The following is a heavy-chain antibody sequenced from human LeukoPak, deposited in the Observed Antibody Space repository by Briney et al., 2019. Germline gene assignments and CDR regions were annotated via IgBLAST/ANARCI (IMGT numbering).Heavy chain of an antibody. V-gene: IGHV3-30*07. D-gene: IGHD6-19*01. CDR1: GFTFSSYA. J-gene: IGHJ4*02. Sequence: GRSLRLSCAASGFTFSSYAMHWVRQAPGKGLEWVAVISYDGSNKYYADSVKGRFTISRDNSKNTLYLQMNSLRAEDTAVYYCARAEYTSALDFWGQGTVVTVSS. CDR3: ARAEYTSALDF. CDR2: ISYDGSNK.